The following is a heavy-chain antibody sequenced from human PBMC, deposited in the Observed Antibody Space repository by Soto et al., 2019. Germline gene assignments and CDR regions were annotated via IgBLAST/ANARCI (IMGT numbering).Heavy chain of an antibody. CDR3: ARDQLSVLDPQPDPFDI. J-gene: IGHJ3*02. D-gene: IGHD2-8*02. V-gene: IGHV1-69*06. CDR1: GGTFSSYA. CDR2: IIPIFGTA. Sequence: SVKVSCKASGGTFSSYAISWVRQAPGQGLEWMGGIIPIFGTANYAQKFQGRVTITADKSTSTAYMELSSLRSEDTAVYYCARDQLSVLDPQPDPFDIWGQGTMVTVSS.